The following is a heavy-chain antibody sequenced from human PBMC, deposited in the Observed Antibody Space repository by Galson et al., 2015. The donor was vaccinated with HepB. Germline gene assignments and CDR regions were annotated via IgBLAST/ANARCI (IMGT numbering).Heavy chain of an antibody. CDR3: ARPLPSDRGYDAAVVS. Sequence: QSGAEVKKPGDSLKISCRGSGYRFTNSWLGWVRQMPGKGLEWVGTIYPGDSETKYSPPFEGHVTMSADKSINTAYLQWSNLRSSDTAIYYCARPLPSDRGYDAAVVSWGQGTLVTVSS. D-gene: IGHD5-12*01. V-gene: IGHV5-51*03. CDR1: GYRFTNSW. J-gene: IGHJ5*02. CDR2: IYPGDSET.